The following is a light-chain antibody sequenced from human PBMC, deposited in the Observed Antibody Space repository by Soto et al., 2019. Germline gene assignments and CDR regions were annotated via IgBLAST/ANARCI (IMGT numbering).Light chain of an antibody. J-gene: IGLJ2*01. CDR3: SSYAGGGIVV. Sequence: QSALTQPASVSGSPGQSITISCTGTSSDVVSYNVVSWYQQHPGKAPKLMIYEVTERPSGVSNRFSGSKSGNTASLTISGLQAEDEADYYCSSYAGGGIVVFGGGTKLTVL. CDR1: SSDVVSYNV. CDR2: EVT. V-gene: IGLV2-23*02.